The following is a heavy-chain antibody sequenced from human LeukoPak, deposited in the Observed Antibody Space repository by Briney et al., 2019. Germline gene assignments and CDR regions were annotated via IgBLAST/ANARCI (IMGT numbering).Heavy chain of an antibody. J-gene: IGHJ4*02. CDR2: ISYDGSNK. CDR3: AKEGEWELLGGYFDY. CDR1: GFTFSSYG. D-gene: IGHD1-26*01. Sequence: PGGSLRLSCAASGFTFSSYGMHWVRQAPGKGLEWVAGISYDGSNKYYADSVKGRFTISRDNFKNTLYLQMNGPRAEDTAVYYCAKEGEWELLGGYFDYWAQGTLVTVSS. V-gene: IGHV3-30*18.